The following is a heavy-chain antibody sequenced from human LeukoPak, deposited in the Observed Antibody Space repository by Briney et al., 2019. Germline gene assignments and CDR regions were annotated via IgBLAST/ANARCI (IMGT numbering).Heavy chain of an antibody. CDR1: GYTFTSYY. Sequence: ASVKVSCKASGYTFTSYYMHWVRQAPGQGLEWMGIINPSGGSTSYAQKFQGRVTITRDTSASTAYMELSSLRSEDTAVYYCANTGENFACSAPYLHYGMDVWGQGTTGTGSS. V-gene: IGHV1-46*01. D-gene: IGHD3-9*01. J-gene: IGHJ6*02. CDR3: ANTGENFACSAPYLHYGMDV. CDR2: INPSGGST.